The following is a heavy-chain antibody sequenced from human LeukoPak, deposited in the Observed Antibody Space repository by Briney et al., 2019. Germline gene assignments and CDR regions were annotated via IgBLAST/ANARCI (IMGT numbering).Heavy chain of an antibody. V-gene: IGHV3-11*04. CDR3: ARDLRYSSSWSDAFDI. Sequence: GGSLRLSCAASGFTFSDYYMSWIRQAPGKGLEWVSYISSSGSTIYYADSVKGRFTISRDNAKNSLYLQMNSLRAEDTAVYYCARDLRYSSSWSDAFDIWGQGTMVTVSS. CDR1: GFTFSDYY. D-gene: IGHD6-13*01. J-gene: IGHJ3*02. CDR2: ISSSGSTI.